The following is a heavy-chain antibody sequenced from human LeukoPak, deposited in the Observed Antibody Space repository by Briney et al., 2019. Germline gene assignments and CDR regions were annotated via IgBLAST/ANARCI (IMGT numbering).Heavy chain of an antibody. Sequence: SETLSLTCAVYGGSFSGYYWSWIRQPPGKGLEWIGEINHSGSTNYNPSLKSRVTISVDTSKNRFSLKLSSVTAADTAVYYCARGRVYDYVWGSYGPWLSFDYWGQGTLVTVSS. V-gene: IGHV4-34*01. J-gene: IGHJ4*02. D-gene: IGHD3-16*01. CDR3: ARGRVYDYVWGSYGPWLSFDY. CDR1: GGSFSGYY. CDR2: INHSGST.